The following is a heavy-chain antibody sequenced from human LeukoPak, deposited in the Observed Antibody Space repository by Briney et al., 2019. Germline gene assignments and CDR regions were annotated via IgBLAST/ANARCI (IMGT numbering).Heavy chain of an antibody. D-gene: IGHD6-13*01. CDR1: GGSISSYY. Sequence: SETLSLTCTVSGGSISSYYWSWIRQPAGKGLKWIGRIYTSGSTNYNPSLKSRVTMSVDTSKNQFSLKLSSVTAADTAVYYCARDSGIAAAGTFPLAYWGQGTLVTVSS. J-gene: IGHJ4*02. CDR3: ARDSGIAAAGTFPLAY. CDR2: IYTSGST. V-gene: IGHV4-4*07.